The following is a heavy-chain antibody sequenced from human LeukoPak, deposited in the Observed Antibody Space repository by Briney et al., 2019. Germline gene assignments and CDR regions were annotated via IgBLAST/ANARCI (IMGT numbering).Heavy chain of an antibody. CDR2: IYYSGST. D-gene: IGHD6-13*01. CDR1: GGSIRSSYYY. J-gene: IGHJ4*02. Sequence: SETLSLTCTVSGGSIRSSYYYWGWIRQPPGKGLEWIGSIYYSGSTYYNPSLKSRVTISVDTSKNQFSLKLSSVTAADTAVYYCARQLGSSSWPYDYWGQGTLVTVSS. CDR3: ARQLGSSSWPYDY. V-gene: IGHV4-39*01.